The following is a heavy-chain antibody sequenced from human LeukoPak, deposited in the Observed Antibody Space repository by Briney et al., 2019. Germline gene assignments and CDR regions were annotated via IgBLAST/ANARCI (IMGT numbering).Heavy chain of an antibody. Sequence: ASVKVSCKASGYTFTSYGISWVRQAPGQGLEWMGWISAYNGNTNYAQKLQGRVTMTTDTSTSTAYMELSRLRSDDTAVYYCARDRLGATSYYYYYYMDVWGKGTTVTISS. CDR2: ISAYNGNT. V-gene: IGHV1-18*01. D-gene: IGHD1-26*01. J-gene: IGHJ6*03. CDR1: GYTFTSYG. CDR3: ARDRLGATSYYYYYYMDV.